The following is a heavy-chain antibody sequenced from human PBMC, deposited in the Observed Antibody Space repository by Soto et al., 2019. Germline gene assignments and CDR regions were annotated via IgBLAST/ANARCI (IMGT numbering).Heavy chain of an antibody. CDR2: IDPVDSYT. D-gene: IGHD6-13*01. CDR3: ARIESIARNWFDP. V-gene: IGHV5-10-1*01. Sequence: PGESLKISWKGSGYSFTNYWISWVRRMPGKGLEWMGNIDPVDSYTNYGPSFQGHVTFSVDTSISTAYLQWSSLKASDTAMYYCARIESIARNWFDPWGQGTLVTVSS. J-gene: IGHJ5*02. CDR1: GYSFTNYW.